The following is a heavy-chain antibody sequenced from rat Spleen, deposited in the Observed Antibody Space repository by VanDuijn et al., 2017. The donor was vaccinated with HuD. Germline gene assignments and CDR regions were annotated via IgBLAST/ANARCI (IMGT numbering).Heavy chain of an antibody. CDR3: ARDTNYFDY. Sequence: EVQLVESGGGLVQPGRSLKLSCVASGFTFNNYWMTWIRQAPGKGLEWVASITNTGGSTYYSDSVKDRFTISRDNTKNTLYLQMNSLRSEDTATYYCARDTNYFDYWGHGVMVTVSS. CDR2: ITNTGGST. J-gene: IGHJ2*01. CDR1: GFTFNNYW. V-gene: IGHV5-31*01.